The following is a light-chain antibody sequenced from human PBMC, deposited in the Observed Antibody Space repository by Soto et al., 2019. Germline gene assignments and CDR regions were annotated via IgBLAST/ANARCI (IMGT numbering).Light chain of an antibody. CDR2: GAS. CDR3: QHYAGGSRIT. J-gene: IGKJ5*01. CDR1: QSLTSR. Sequence: EIVLTQSPGTLSLSPGERATLSCRASQSLTSRLAWYQQKPGQAPRLLISGASSRATGIPDRFSGSGFGTDFTLTISRLEPEDFALYYCQHYAGGSRITFGQGTRLEI. V-gene: IGKV3-20*01.